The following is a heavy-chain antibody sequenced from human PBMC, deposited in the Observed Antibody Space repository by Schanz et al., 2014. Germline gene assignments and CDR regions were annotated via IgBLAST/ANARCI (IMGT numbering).Heavy chain of an antibody. CDR3: ARNIIATARAYDI. V-gene: IGHV1-18*04. Sequence: QVDLIQTGAEVGKPGASVKVSCKASGYTFPSYGISWVRQAPGQGLELMGWINVYNGDTKFAKTFQDRVTLTTDTSTSTAYMELRSVRSDDTAVYYCARNIIATARAYDIWGQGTMVTVSS. CDR1: GYTFPSYG. J-gene: IGHJ3*02. D-gene: IGHD6-13*01. CDR2: INVYNGDT.